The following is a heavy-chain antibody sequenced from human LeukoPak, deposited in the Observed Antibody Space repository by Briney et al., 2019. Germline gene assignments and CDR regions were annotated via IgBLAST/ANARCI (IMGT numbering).Heavy chain of an antibody. Sequence: SETLSLTCTVSGGSISSYYWSWIRQPAGKGLEWIGRIYTSGSTNYNLSLKSRVTMSVDTSKNQFSLKLSSVTAADTAVYYCARGGLVEYSNYRYYYYYYGMDVWGQGTTVTVSS. J-gene: IGHJ6*02. CDR2: IYTSGST. CDR3: ARGGLVEYSNYRYYYYYYGMDV. CDR1: GGSISSYY. V-gene: IGHV4-4*07. D-gene: IGHD4-11*01.